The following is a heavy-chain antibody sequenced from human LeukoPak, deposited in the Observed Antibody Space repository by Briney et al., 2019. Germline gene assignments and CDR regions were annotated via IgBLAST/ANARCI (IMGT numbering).Heavy chain of an antibody. V-gene: IGHV4-34*01. CDR1: GGSFSGYY. CDR3: ARGFAYYGMDV. CDR2: INHSGST. Sequence: SETQSLTCAVYGGSFSGYYWSWIRQPPGKGLEWIGEINHSGSTNYNPSLKSRVTISVDTSKNQFSLKLSSVTAADTAVYYCARGFAYYGMDVWGQGTTVTVSS. J-gene: IGHJ6*02.